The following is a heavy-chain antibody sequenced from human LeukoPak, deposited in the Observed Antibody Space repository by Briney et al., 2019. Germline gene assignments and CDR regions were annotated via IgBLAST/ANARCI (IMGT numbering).Heavy chain of an antibody. CDR1: GYSFITYY. V-gene: IGHV1-46*01. D-gene: IGHD5-12*01. CDR3: ARDRSGYDY. Sequence: ASVKVSCKASGYSFITYYMHWVRQAPGQGLEWMGTINPSGGRTTYAQNFQGRITVTRDTSTSTVYMELSSLRFEDMAVYYCARDRSGYDYWGQGTLVTVSS. CDR2: INPSGGRT. J-gene: IGHJ4*02.